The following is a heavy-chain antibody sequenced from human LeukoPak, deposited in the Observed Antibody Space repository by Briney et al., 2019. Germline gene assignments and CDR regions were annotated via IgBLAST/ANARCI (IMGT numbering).Heavy chain of an antibody. V-gene: IGHV3-30-3*01. D-gene: IGHD2-2*01. J-gene: IGHJ5*02. CDR3: AREKSTSLGWFDP. CDR1: GFTFSSYA. CDR2: ISYDGSNK. Sequence: PGRSLRLSCAASGFTFSSYAMHWVRQAPGKGLEWVAVISYDGSNKYYADSVKGRFTISRDNAKNSLYLQMNSLGDEDTAVYYCAREKSTSLGWFDPWGQGTLVTVSS.